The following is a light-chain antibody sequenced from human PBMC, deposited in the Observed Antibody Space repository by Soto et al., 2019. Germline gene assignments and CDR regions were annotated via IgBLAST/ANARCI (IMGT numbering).Light chain of an antibody. CDR3: PSYDRTLSGLV. V-gene: IGLV1-40*01. CDR2: GNS. Sequence: QSVLTQPPSVSGAPGQRVTISCTGSSSNIGAGYDVHWYQQLPGTAPKLLIYGNSNRPSGVPDRFSGSKSGTSASLAITGLQAEDEAHYYSPSYDRTLSGLVFGGGTKLTVL. J-gene: IGLJ2*01. CDR1: SSNIGAGYD.